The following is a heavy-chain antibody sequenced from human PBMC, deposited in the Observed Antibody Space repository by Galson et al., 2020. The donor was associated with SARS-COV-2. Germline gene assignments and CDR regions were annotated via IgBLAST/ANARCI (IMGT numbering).Heavy chain of an antibody. CDR3: AKDMFSGAYYFDY. D-gene: IGHD3-10*02. CDR1: GFTFSSYG. J-gene: IGHJ4*02. Sequence: GESLKISCAASGFTFSSYGMHWVRQAPGKGLEWVAVISYDGSNKYYADSVKGRFTISRDNSKNTLYLQMNSLRAEDTAVYYCAKDMFSGAYYFDYWGQGTLVTVSS. CDR2: ISYDGSNK. V-gene: IGHV3-30*18.